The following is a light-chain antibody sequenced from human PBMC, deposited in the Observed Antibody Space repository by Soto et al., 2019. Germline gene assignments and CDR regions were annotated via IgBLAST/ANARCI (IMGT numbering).Light chain of an antibody. CDR2: GAS. CDR3: SSRT. J-gene: IGKJ1*01. Sequence: EIVLTQSPGTLSLSPGERATLSCRASQSVSSNYLAWYQQKPGQAPRLLIFGASRRATGIPDRFSGSGSGTNFTLTSSRLEPEDFAVYYCSSRTFGQGTKVEIK. CDR1: QSVSSNY. V-gene: IGKV3-20*01.